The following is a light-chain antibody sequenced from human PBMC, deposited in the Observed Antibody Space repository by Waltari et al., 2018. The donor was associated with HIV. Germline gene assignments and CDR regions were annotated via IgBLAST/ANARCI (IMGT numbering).Light chain of an antibody. V-gene: IGLV1-44*01. J-gene: IGLJ2*01. CDR1: SSNIGSNT. Sequence: QSVLTQPPSASGTPGQRVTISCSGRSSNIGSNTVHWYQQLPGTAPKLLIYNNYQRPSGVPDRFSGSKSGTSASLAISGLQSEDEADYYCAAWDDSLNGVVFGGGTKLTVL. CDR2: NNY. CDR3: AAWDDSLNGVV.